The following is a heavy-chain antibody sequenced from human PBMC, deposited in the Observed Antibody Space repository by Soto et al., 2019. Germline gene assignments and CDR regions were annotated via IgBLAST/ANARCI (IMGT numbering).Heavy chain of an antibody. J-gene: IGHJ3*02. D-gene: IGHD5-12*01. CDR2: ISWNSGSI. Sequence: GGSLRLSCAASGFTFDDYAMHWVRQAPGKGLEWVSGISWNSGSIGYADSVKGRFTISRDNAKNSLYLQMNSLRAEDTALYYCAKDKSDGYTAFDIWGQXTMVTASS. V-gene: IGHV3-9*01. CDR1: GFTFDDYA. CDR3: AKDKSDGYTAFDI.